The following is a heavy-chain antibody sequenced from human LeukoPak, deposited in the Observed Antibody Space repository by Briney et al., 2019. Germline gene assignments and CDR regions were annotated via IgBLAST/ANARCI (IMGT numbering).Heavy chain of an antibody. CDR2: ISAYNGNT. CDR1: GYTFTSYG. D-gene: IGHD3-3*01. CDR3: ARLPSFGVVTDDAFDI. V-gene: IGHV1-18*01. J-gene: IGHJ3*02. Sequence: GASVKVSCKASGYTFTSYGISWVRQAPGQGLEWMGWISAYNGNTNYAQKLQGRVTMTTDTSTSTAYMELRSLRSEDTAVYYCARLPSFGVVTDDAFDIWGQGTMVTVSS.